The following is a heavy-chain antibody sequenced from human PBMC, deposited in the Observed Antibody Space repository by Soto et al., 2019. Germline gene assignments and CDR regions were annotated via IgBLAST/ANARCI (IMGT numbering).Heavy chain of an antibody. CDR3: ARDLSIAARPSTIYYYYYYGMDV. CDR2: INPNSGGT. Sequence: ASVKVSCKASGYTFTGYYMHWVRQAPGQGLEWMGWINPNSGGTNYAQKFQGRVTMTRDTSISTAYMELSRLRSDDTAVYYCARDLSIAARPSTIYYYYYYGMDVWGQGTTVTVSS. J-gene: IGHJ6*02. D-gene: IGHD6-6*01. CDR1: GYTFTGYY. V-gene: IGHV1-2*02.